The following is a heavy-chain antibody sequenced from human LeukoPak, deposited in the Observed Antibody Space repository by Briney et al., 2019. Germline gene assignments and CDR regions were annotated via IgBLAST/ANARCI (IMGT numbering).Heavy chain of an antibody. V-gene: IGHV7-4-1*02. Sequence: GASVKVSCKASGYTFTSYDINWVRQAPGQGLEWMGWINTNTGNPTYAQGFTGRFVFSLDTSVSTAYLQISSLKAEDTAVYYCARETFYCSGGSCSVYYYYMDVWGKGTTVTVSS. D-gene: IGHD2-15*01. CDR2: INTNTGNP. CDR1: GYTFTSYD. J-gene: IGHJ6*03. CDR3: ARETFYCSGGSCSVYYYYMDV.